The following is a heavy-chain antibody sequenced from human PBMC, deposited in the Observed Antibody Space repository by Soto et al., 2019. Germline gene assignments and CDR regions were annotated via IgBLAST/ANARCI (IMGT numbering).Heavy chain of an antibody. D-gene: IGHD3-9*01. Sequence: VASVKVSCKASGYIFSDYYMYWVRQAPGQGLDWMGGINPKSGGTNYAQKFQGRVTMTRDTSMSTAYMELSSLRSDDTAVYYCARARLGGGYSYDGVDVWGQGTTVTVSS. J-gene: IGHJ6*02. CDR2: INPKSGGT. CDR3: ARARLGGGYSYDGVDV. V-gene: IGHV1-2*02. CDR1: GYIFSDYY.